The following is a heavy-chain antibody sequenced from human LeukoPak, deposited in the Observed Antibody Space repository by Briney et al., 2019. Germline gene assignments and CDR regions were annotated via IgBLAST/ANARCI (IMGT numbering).Heavy chain of an antibody. V-gene: IGHV4-61*02. CDR1: GGSISSSSYY. J-gene: IGHJ4*02. CDR2: IYTSGSA. D-gene: IGHD1-7*01. Sequence: PSETLSLTCTVSGGSISSSSYYWSWVRQPAGKALEWLGRIYTSGSANYNPSLKSRVTMSVDTSKNQFSLKLTSVTAADTAVYYCARESRGGTTVFDYWGQGTLVTVSS. CDR3: ARESRGGTTVFDY.